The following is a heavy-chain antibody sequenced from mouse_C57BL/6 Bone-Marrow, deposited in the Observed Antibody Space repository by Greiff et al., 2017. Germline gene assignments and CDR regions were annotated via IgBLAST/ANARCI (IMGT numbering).Heavy chain of an antibody. V-gene: IGHV5-17*01. J-gene: IGHJ2*01. D-gene: IGHD4-1*01. Sequence: VQLKESGGGLVKPGGSLKLSCAASGFTFSDYGMHWVRQAPEKGLVWVAYISSGSSTIYYADTVNGRFTISRDNAKNTLFLQMTSLRSEDTAMYYCARPANWDYFDYWGQGTTLTVSS. CDR3: ARPANWDYFDY. CDR1: GFTFSDYG. CDR2: ISSGSSTI.